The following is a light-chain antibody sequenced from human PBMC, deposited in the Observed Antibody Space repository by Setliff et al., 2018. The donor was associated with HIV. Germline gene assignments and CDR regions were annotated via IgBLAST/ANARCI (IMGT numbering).Light chain of an antibody. V-gene: IGKV3-15*01. CDR1: QNVNNN. J-gene: IGKJ3*01. CDR2: GAS. Sequence: EVEMTQFPATLSVSPGERASLSCRATQNVNNNLAWYQQKPGQAPRLLIFGASNRATGIPARFSGSGSGTEFTLTISSLQSEDYAVYYCQHYNGWPPFTFGPGTKVDIK. CDR3: QHYNGWPPFT.